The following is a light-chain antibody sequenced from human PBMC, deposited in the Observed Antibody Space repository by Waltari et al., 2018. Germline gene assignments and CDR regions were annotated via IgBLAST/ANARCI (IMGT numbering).Light chain of an antibody. J-gene: IGLJ1*01. CDR2: EGS. CDR1: SSDVGSYNL. CDR3: CSYAGSSTFVYV. Sequence: QSALTQPASVSGSPGQTITISCTATSSDVGSYNLLSLYQQHPGKAPNLMIYEGSKRPSGVSKRFSGSQSGNTASLTISGLQAEDEADYYCCSYAGSSTFVYVFGTGTKVTVL. V-gene: IGLV2-23*03.